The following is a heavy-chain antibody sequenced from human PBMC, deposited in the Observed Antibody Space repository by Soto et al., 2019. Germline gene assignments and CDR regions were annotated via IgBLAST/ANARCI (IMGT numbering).Heavy chain of an antibody. CDR3: ARGPDYSNYGDDY. D-gene: IGHD4-4*01. CDR2: ISPKSGGT. Sequence: ASVKVSCKASGYTFINYYMHWVRQAPGQGFEWMGRISPKSGGTNYAQKFQGRVTMTRDTSISTAYMELSRLRSDDTAVYYCARGPDYSNYGDDYWGQGTLVTVSS. CDR1: GYTFINYY. V-gene: IGHV1-2*02. J-gene: IGHJ4*02.